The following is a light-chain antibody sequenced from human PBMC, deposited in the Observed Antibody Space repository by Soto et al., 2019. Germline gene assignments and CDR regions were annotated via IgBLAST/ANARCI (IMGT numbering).Light chain of an antibody. CDR2: EVT. Sequence: QSVLTQPASMSGSPGQSITISCTGTSNDIGGYVSVSWYQQSPGKVPRLIIYEVTNRPSGISNRFSGSKSGNTASLTISGLQAGDEAVYYCSSYASSGGHNYVFATGTKVTVL. J-gene: IGLJ1*01. V-gene: IGLV2-14*01. CDR3: SSYASSGGHNYV. CDR1: SNDIGGYVS.